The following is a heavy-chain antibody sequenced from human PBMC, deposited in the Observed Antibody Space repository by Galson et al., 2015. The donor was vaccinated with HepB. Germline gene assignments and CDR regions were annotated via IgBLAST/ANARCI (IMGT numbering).Heavy chain of an antibody. V-gene: IGHV3-23*01. CDR2: SSGSGGST. D-gene: IGHD2-21*02. J-gene: IGHJ4*02. CDR1: GFTYSSYA. CDR3: AKETRGDIDF. Sequence: PLRLYCVDPGFTYSSYAMSWVRQAPGKGLEWVSASSGSGGSTYYAGSVKGRFTISRDNSMNTLYLQMNSLRAEDTAVYYCAKETRGDIDFWGQGTLVTVSS.